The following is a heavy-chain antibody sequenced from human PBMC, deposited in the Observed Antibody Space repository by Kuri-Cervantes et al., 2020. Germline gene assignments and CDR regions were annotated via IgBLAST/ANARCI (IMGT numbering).Heavy chain of an antibody. J-gene: IGHJ4*02. CDR3: ARDGRVTTGLDY. V-gene: IGHV4-38-2*02. CDR2: IYHSGST. Sequence: GSLRLSCTVSGYSISSGYYWGWIRQPPGKGLEWIGSIYHSGSTYYNPSLKSRVTISVDTSKNQFSLKLSSVTAADTAVYYCARDGRVTTGLDYWGQGTLVTVSS. D-gene: IGHD4-17*01. CDR1: GYSISSGYY.